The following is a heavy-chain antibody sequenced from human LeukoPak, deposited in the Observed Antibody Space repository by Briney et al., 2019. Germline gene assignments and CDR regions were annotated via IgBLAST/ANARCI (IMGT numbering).Heavy chain of an antibody. D-gene: IGHD6-13*01. CDR1: GFTFSSYG. CDR2: ISYDGSNK. V-gene: IGHV3-30-3*01. CDR3: ARGVAAAGTLDY. Sequence: GSLRLSCAASGFTFSSYGMHWVRQAPGKGLEWVAVISYDGSNKYYADSVKGRFTISRDNSKNTLYLQMNSLRAEDTAVYYCARGVAAAGTLDYWGQGTLVTVSS. J-gene: IGHJ4*02.